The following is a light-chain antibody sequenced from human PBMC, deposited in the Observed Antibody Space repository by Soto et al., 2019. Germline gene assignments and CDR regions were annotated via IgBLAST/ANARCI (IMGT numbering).Light chain of an antibody. CDR2: SAS. CDR3: HQTYSVPPT. V-gene: IGKV1-39*01. Sequence: IQLTQSPSFLSASVGDRVTITCRARQRVRTYLNWYQQRPGRAPKLLIYSASTLQSGVPSNFSGGASGTEVTLNSSSLQPEDSASYFCHQTYSVPPTFGQGTKVEV. J-gene: IGKJ1*01. CDR1: QRVRTY.